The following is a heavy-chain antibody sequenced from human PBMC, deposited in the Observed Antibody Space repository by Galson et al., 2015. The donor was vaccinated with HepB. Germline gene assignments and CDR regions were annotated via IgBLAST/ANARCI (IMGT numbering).Heavy chain of an antibody. J-gene: IGHJ4*02. CDR3: VKVSVGSGWIYYFDF. CDR2: IRHDGSNK. D-gene: IGHD6-19*01. V-gene: IGHV3-30*02. CDR1: GFNFTTYG. Sequence: LRLSCAASGFNFTTYGLHWVRQAPGKGLEWVAFIRHDGSNKYYADSVKGRFTISRDNSKRTLYLQMNSLRAEDTALYYCVKVSVGSGWIYYFDFWGQGTLVTVSS.